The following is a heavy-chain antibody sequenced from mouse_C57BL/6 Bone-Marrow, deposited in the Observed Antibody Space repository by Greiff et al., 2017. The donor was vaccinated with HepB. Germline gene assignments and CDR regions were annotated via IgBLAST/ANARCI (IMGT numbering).Heavy chain of an antibody. CDR1: GYTFTSYD. D-gene: IGHD1-1*01. CDR2: IYPRDGST. J-gene: IGHJ1*03. V-gene: IGHV1-85*01. CDR3: AREPIYYYGSSYGFDV. Sequence: QVQLQQSGPELVKPGASVKLSCKASGYTFTSYDINWVKQRPGQGLEWIGWIYPRDGSTKYNEKFKGKATLTVDTSSSTAYMELHSLTSEDSAVYFWAREPIYYYGSSYGFDVWGTGTTVTVSS.